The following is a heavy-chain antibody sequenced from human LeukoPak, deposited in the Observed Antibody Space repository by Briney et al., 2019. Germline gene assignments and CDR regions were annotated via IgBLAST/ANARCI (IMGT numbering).Heavy chain of an antibody. CDR3: ARVLFTVTTTQYYYMDV. Sequence: SETLSLTCTVSGGSISSYYWSWIRQPAGKGLEWIGRIYTSGSTNYNPSLKSRVTMSVDTSKNQFSLKLSSVTAADTAVYYCARVLFTVTTTQYYYMDVWGKGTTVTVSS. J-gene: IGHJ6*03. CDR2: IYTSGST. CDR1: GGSISSYY. V-gene: IGHV4-4*07. D-gene: IGHD4-17*01.